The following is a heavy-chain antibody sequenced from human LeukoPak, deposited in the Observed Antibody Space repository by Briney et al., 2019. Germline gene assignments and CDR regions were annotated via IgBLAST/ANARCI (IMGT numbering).Heavy chain of an antibody. CDR2: INSDGSIT. D-gene: IGHD4-23*01. J-gene: IGHJ4*02. CDR3: ARRGDGGRSFDY. V-gene: IGHV3-74*01. CDR1: GFTFTTYW. Sequence: GGSLRLSCAASGFTFTTYWMHWVRQAPGKGLVWVSHINSDGSITSYADSVKGRFTISRDNSKNTLYLQMNSLRAEDTAVYYCARRGDGGRSFDYWGQGTLVTVSS.